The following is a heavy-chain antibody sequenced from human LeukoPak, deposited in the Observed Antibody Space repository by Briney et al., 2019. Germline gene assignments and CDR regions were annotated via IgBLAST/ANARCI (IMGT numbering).Heavy chain of an antibody. V-gene: IGHV6-1*01. D-gene: IGHD4-11*01. CDR1: GDSVSSNSAV. Sequence: SQTLSLTCAISGDSVSSNSAVWNWIRQSPSRGLEWLGRTYYRSKWHNEYAESVKSRISINPDTSKNQFSLQLNSGTPEDTAEYFCAGTTDYSSFLAYWGQGTLVTVSS. CDR3: AGTTDYSSFLAY. J-gene: IGHJ4*02. CDR2: TYYRSKWHN.